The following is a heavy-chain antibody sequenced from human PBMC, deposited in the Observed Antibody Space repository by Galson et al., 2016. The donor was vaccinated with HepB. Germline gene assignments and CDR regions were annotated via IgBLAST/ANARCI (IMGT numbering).Heavy chain of an antibody. V-gene: IGHV1-18*01. CDR3: ARGGLRFLGWVRDGKDV. J-gene: IGHJ6*02. D-gene: IGHD3-3*01. Sequence: SVKVSCKASGYSFSSYGISWVRQAPGQGLVWLGWISTFNGYTKYAQKLQGRVTMTTDTSTSTAYMELRSLRSDDTAVYYCARGGLRFLGWVRDGKDVWGQGTTVTVSS. CDR2: ISTFNGYT. CDR1: GYSFSSYG.